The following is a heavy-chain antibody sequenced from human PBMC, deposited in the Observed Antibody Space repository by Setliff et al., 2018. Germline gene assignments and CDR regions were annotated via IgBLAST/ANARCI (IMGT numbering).Heavy chain of an antibody. D-gene: IGHD1-1*01. Sequence: SETLSLTCNVYGESFDTYYWSWIRQPPGKGLEWFGEINQSGSGDYNPSFKGRVTISVDTSKKQFSLTLSSVTAADTALYYYRQAVVGRDVFDIWGQGTVVTVSS. CDR3: RQAVVGRDVFDI. J-gene: IGHJ3*02. CDR1: GESFDTYY. V-gene: IGHV4-34*01. CDR2: INQSGSG.